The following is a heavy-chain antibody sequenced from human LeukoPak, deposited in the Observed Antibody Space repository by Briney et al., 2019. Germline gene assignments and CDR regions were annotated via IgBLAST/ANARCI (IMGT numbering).Heavy chain of an antibody. D-gene: IGHD3-10*01. CDR3: ASWIRYYSERFDP. V-gene: IGHV4-59*08. CDR2: IYYSGST. Sequence: SETLSLTCTVSGGSISSYYWSWIRQPPGKGLEWIGYIYYSGSTNYNPSLKSRVTISVDTSKNQFSLKLGSVTAADTAVYYCASWIRYYSERFDPWGQGTLVTVSS. CDR1: GGSISSYY. J-gene: IGHJ5*02.